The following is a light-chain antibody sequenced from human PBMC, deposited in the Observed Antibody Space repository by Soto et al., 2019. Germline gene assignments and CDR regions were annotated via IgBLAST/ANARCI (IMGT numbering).Light chain of an antibody. Sequence: EIVMTQSPATLSVSPGERASLSCRASQSVGSNLAWYQQKPGQPPRRLIFAASTRATGIPARFSGSVSGPEFTLTISNLQSEDFGVYYWQQYSEFWTFGQGTKVEIK. CDR3: QQYSEFWT. CDR1: QSVGSN. J-gene: IGKJ1*01. CDR2: AAS. V-gene: IGKV3-15*01.